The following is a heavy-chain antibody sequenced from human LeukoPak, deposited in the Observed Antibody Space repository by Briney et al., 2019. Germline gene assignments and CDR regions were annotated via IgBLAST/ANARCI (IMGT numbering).Heavy chain of an antibody. CDR2: IYYSGST. Sequence: SETLSLTCTVSGGSISSSSYYWGWIRQPPGKGLECIGSIYYSGSTYYNPSLKSRVTISVDTSKNQFSLKLSFVTAADTAVYYCARIEYSSSCDYWGQGTLVTVSS. CDR1: GGSISSSSYY. D-gene: IGHD6-6*01. V-gene: IGHV4-39*07. J-gene: IGHJ4*02. CDR3: ARIEYSSSCDY.